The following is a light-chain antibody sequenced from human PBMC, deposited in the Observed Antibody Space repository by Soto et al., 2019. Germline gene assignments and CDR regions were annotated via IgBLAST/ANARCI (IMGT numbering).Light chain of an antibody. CDR3: QTWGTGIRV. V-gene: IGLV4-69*01. J-gene: IGLJ2*01. CDR2: LNSDGSH. Sequence: QPVLTQSPSASASLGASVKLTCTLSSGHSIYAIAWHQQQPEKGPRFLMKLNSDGSHTKGDGIPDRFSGSSSGADRYLTISGLQSEDEADYYCQTWGTGIRVFGGGTKLTVL. CDR1: SGHSIYA.